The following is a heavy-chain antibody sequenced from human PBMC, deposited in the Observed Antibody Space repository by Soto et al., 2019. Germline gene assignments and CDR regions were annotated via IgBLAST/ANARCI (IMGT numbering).Heavy chain of an antibody. Sequence: GSSVKVSCKASGGTFSSYAIGWVRQAPGQGLEWMGGIIPIFGTANYAQKFQGRVTITADKSTSTAYMELSSLRSEDTAVYYCARDPLFDILIPVSGGYYYYGMDVWGQGTTVTVSS. CDR2: IIPIFGTA. CDR3: ARDPLFDILIPVSGGYYYYGMDV. V-gene: IGHV1-69*06. CDR1: GGTFSSYA. J-gene: IGHJ6*02. D-gene: IGHD3-9*01.